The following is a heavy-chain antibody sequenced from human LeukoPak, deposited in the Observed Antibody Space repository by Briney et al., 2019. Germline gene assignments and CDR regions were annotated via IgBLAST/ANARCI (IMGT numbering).Heavy chain of an antibody. V-gene: IGHV4-4*07. D-gene: IGHD4-11*01. CDR2: IYTSGSN. J-gene: IGHJ6*03. CDR1: GGSISSYY. CDR3: ARAVMTTVRYMDV. Sequence: SEALSLTCTVSGGSISSYYWSWIRQPAGKGLEWIGRIYTSGSNNYNPALKSRVTMSVDTSKNQFSLKLSSVTAADTAVYYCARAVMTTVRYMDVWGKGTTVTVSS.